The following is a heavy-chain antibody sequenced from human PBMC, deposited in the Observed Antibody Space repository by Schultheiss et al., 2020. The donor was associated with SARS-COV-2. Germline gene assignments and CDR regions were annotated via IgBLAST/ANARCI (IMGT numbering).Heavy chain of an antibody. CDR2: IYYSGST. CDR3: ARLWSNSGHDYWWSFDY. CDR1: GGSISSYY. J-gene: IGHJ4*02. D-gene: IGHD5-12*01. V-gene: IGHV4-59*08. Sequence: SETLSLTCTVYGGSISSYYWSWIRQPPGKGLEWIGYIYYSGSTNYNPSLKSRVTISVDTSKNQFSLKLSSVTAADTAIYYCARLWSNSGHDYWWSFDYWGQGTLVTVSS.